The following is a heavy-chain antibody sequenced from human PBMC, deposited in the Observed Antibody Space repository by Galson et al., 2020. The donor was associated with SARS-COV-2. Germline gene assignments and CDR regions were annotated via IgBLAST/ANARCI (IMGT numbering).Heavy chain of an antibody. CDR2: FDPEDGET. J-gene: IGHJ5*02. CDR3: ATAPPIGVVTGRWFDP. V-gene: IGHV1-24*01. CDR1: GYTLTELS. Sequence: GESLKISCKVSGYTLTELSMHWVRQAPGKGLEWMGGFDPEDGETIYAQKFQGRVTMTEDTSTDTAYMELSSLRSEDTAVYYCATAPPIGVVTGRWFDPWGQGTLVTVSS. D-gene: IGHD2-21*02.